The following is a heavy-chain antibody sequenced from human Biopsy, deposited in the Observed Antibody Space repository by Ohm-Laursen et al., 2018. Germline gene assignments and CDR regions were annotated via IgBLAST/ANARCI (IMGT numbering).Heavy chain of an antibody. CDR3: ARGSSYGYDFDY. Sequence: SETLSLTCTVSGGSISSDWWSWIRQPPGKGLEWVGYIYYSGSTNFNPSLKSRVTISVDTSKNQFSLKLSSVTAADTAVYFCARGSSYGYDFDYWGQGTLVAVSS. V-gene: IGHV4-59*01. J-gene: IGHJ4*02. CDR2: IYYSGST. CDR1: GGSISSDW. D-gene: IGHD5-18*01.